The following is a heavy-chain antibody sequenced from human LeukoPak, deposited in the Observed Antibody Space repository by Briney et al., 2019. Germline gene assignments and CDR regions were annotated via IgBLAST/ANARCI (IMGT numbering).Heavy chain of an antibody. J-gene: IGHJ4*02. Sequence: ASVKVSCKASRGTFSSYGISWVRQAPGQGLEWMGGIIPIFGTANYAQKFQGRVTITADQSTSTAYMELSSLRSDDTAVYYCARDRRGYSYAYYFDYWGQGTLVTVSS. CDR2: IIPIFGTA. V-gene: IGHV1-69*13. CDR3: ARDRRGYSYAYYFDY. D-gene: IGHD5-18*01. CDR1: RGTFSSYG.